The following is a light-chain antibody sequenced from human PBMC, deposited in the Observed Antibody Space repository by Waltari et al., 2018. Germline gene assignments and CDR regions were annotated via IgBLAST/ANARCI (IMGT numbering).Light chain of an antibody. J-gene: IGLJ3*02. V-gene: IGLV6-57*02. CDR3: QSYDASSRV. Sequence: NFLLTQPHPLSESPGQTVTISCPCSVGSIAIHNVPLFQQRPGSAPTTVIYEDNQRPPGVPDRFSRSIDTSSNSASLTISGLTTEDEADDYCQSYDASSRVFGGGTKLTVL. CDR1: VGSIAIHN. CDR2: EDN.